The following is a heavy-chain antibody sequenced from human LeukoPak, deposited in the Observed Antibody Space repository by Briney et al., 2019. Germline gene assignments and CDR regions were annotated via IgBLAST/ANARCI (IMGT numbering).Heavy chain of an antibody. CDR1: GYTFSSYW. V-gene: IGHV5-51*01. CDR3: ARQVVATAGTYDY. D-gene: IGHD6-13*01. J-gene: IGHJ4*02. CDR2: IYPGDSDT. Sequence: GESLKISCKGSGYTFSSYWIGWVRQMPGKGLEWMGIIYPGDSDTRYSPSFQGQVTISVDQSISTADLQWSSLKASDTAMYYCARQVVATAGTYDYWGQGTLVTVSS.